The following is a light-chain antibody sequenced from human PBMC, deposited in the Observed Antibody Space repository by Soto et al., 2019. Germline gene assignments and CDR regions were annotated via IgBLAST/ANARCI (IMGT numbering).Light chain of an antibody. CDR2: SAS. CDR1: QDISSY. J-gene: IGKJ1*01. V-gene: IGKV1-9*01. Sequence: DIQLTQSPSFLSASVGDRVTITCRASQDISSYLAWYQQRPGKVPRFLTHSASTLQSGVPSRFSATGSGTTFTLTISSLQPEDIATYYCQHLTRFPRTFGQGTKVEV. CDR3: QHLTRFPRT.